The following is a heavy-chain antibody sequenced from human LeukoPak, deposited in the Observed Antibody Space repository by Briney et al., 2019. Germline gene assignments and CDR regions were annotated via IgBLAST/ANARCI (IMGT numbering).Heavy chain of an antibody. CDR2: INTNSGVT. J-gene: IGHJ5*02. D-gene: IGHD2-15*01. Sequence: ASVKVSCKPSGYTFTYYYMHWGRQAPGQGLEWMGWINTNSGVTSSAQKFQGRVTMTRETSITTVYMEVRWLTSDDTAIYFCARADRLDGAPYLIGPWGQGTLVTVSS. V-gene: IGHV1-2*02. CDR3: ARADRLDGAPYLIGP. CDR1: GYTFTYYY.